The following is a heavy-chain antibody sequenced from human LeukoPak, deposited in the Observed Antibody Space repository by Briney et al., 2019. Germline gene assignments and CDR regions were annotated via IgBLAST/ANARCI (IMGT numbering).Heavy chain of an antibody. CDR2: INPNSGGT. CDR1: GYTFTGYY. V-gene: IGHV1-2*02. J-gene: IGHJ4*02. D-gene: IGHD2-8*01. Sequence: GASVKVSCKASGYTFTGYYMHWVRQAPGQGLEWMGWINPNSGGTNYAQKFQGRVTMTRDTSISTAYMELSRLRSNDTAVYYCAREVYAIGRLEHRGDGGPRVFDYWGQGTLVTVSS. CDR3: AREVYAIGRLEHRGDGGPRVFDY.